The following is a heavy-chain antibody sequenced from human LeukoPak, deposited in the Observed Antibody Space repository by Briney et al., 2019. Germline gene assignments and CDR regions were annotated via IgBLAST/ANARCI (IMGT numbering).Heavy chain of an antibody. J-gene: IGHJ3*02. V-gene: IGHV1-69*13. D-gene: IGHD3-10*01. Sequence: SVNVSCKACGCTFSNYAISWVRQAPGQGLEWMGGIIPIFCTANYAQKFQGRVTITADESTSTASMELNSLSAEDTAVYYFARDRGDRSMWNDAFDIWGQGTMVTVSS. CDR2: IIPIFCTA. CDR1: GCTFSNYA. CDR3: ARDRGDRSMWNDAFDI.